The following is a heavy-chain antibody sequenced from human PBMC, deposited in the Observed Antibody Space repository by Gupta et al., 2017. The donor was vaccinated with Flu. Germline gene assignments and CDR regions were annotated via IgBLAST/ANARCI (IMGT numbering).Heavy chain of an antibody. V-gene: IGHV4-30-4*01. D-gene: IGHD5-24*01. J-gene: IGHJ4*02. CDR3: ARDHGDGYTLAF. CDR2: IYYSGTT. Sequence: QVPLQESGPGLLRPSETLSLTCTVSGASITSGHHFWNWIRQSPGKGLEWIGNIYYSGTTDYNPSLKSRVAMSLDMSKNQLSLKLTSVTVADTAIYYCARDHGDGYTLAFWGQGTLVTVSS. CDR1: GASITSGHHF.